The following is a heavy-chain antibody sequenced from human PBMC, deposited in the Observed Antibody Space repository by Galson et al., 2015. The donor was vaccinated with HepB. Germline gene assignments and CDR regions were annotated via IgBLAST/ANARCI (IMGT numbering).Heavy chain of an antibody. J-gene: IGHJ3*02. Sequence: SVKVSCKVSGYTLTELSMHWVRQAPGKGLEWMGGFDPEDGETIYAQKFQGRVTMTVDTSTDTAYMELSSLRSEDTAVYYCATCGLAYCGGGRAGAFDIWGQGTMVTVSS. CDR1: GYTLTELS. D-gene: IGHD2-21*01. CDR3: ATCGLAYCGGGRAGAFDI. V-gene: IGHV1-24*01. CDR2: FDPEDGET.